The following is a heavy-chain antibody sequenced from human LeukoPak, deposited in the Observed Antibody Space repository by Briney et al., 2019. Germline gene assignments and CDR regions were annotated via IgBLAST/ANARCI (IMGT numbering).Heavy chain of an antibody. J-gene: IGHJ4*02. CDR2: ISWNSGSI. D-gene: IGHD6-13*01. V-gene: IGHV3-9*01. CDR1: GFTFDDYD. Sequence: GGSLRLSCAASGFTFDDYDMHWVRQAPGKGLEWVSGISWNSGSIGYADSVKGRFTISRDNAKNSLYLQMNSLRAEDTALYYCAKDPDSSSWDYFDYWGQGTLVTVSS. CDR3: AKDPDSSSWDYFDY.